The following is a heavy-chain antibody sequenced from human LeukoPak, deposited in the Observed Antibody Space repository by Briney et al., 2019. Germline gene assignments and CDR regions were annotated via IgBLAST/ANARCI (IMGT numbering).Heavy chain of an antibody. CDR1: GYTFTGYY. CDR3: ASLPNNWYDVPLDY. D-gene: IGHD1-20*01. CDR2: INPNSGGT. Sequence: ASVKVSCKASGYTFTGYYMHWVRQAPGQGLEWMGWINPNSGGTNYAQKFQGRVAMTRDTSISTAYMELSRLRSGDTAVYYCASLPNNWYDVPLDYWGQGTLVTVSS. J-gene: IGHJ4*02. V-gene: IGHV1-2*02.